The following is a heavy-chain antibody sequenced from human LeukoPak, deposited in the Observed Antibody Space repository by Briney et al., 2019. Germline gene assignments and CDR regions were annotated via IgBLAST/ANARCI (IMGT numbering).Heavy chain of an antibody. CDR1: GGSISSGSYY. CDR3: ARRGDV. V-gene: IGHV4-61*02. CDR2: IYSNGST. Sequence: PSQTLSLTCTVSGGSISSGSYYWNWIRQPAGKGLEWIGRIYSNGSTNYNPSLKSRVTISADTSKNQFSLRLRFVTAADTAVYYCARRGDVWGQGTMVTVSS. J-gene: IGHJ6*02.